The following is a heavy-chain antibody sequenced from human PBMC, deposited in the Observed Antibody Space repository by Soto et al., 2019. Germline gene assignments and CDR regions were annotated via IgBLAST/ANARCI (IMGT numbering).Heavy chain of an antibody. V-gene: IGHV3-33*06. CDR1: GFTFSSYG. J-gene: IGHJ6*03. CDR2: IRGDGGNT. CDR3: AKFGFSSSSWYGMFVYYYYMDV. D-gene: IGHD6-13*01. Sequence: HPGGSLRLSCAASGFTFSSYGMHWVRQAPGKGLEWVAVIRGDGGNTYYADSVKGRFTISRDNSKNTLYLQMNSLRAEDTAVYYCAKFGFSSSSWYGMFVYYYYMDVWGKGTTVTVSS.